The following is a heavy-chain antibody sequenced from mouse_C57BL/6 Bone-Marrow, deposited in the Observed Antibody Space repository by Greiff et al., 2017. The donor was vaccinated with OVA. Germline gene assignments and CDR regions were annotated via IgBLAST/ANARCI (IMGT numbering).Heavy chain of an antibody. J-gene: IGHJ2*01. V-gene: IGHV1-53*01. CDR3: ASWGWSLPYFDY. CDR2: INPRNGGT. Sequence: VQLQQPGTELVKPGASVKLSCKASGYTFTSYWMHWVKQRPGQGLEWIGNINPRNGGTNYNEKFKSKATLTVDKSSSTAYMQLSSLTSEDSAVYYCASWGWSLPYFDYWGQGTTLTVSS. CDR1: GYTFTSYW. D-gene: IGHD2-3*01.